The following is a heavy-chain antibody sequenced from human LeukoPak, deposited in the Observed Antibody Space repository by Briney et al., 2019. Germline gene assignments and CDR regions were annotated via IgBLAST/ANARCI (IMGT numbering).Heavy chain of an antibody. Sequence: GASVKVSCKASGYTFAGFHMHWVRQAPGQGLEWIGWINPNTGDTKYSQKFQARVTMTRDTSINTAYMELRRLRSDDTAIFYCARGVDIAATIIEGFDYWGQGTLVTVSS. J-gene: IGHJ4*02. CDR2: INPNTGDT. D-gene: IGHD5-12*01. V-gene: IGHV1-2*02. CDR1: GYTFAGFH. CDR3: ARGVDIAATIIEGFDY.